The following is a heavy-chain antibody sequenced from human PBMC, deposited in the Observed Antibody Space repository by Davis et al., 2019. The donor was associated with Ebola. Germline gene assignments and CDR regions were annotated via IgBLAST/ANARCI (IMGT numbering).Heavy chain of an antibody. V-gene: IGHV3-23*01. D-gene: IGHD3-10*01. CDR1: GFTFSSYA. CDR2: ISGSGGST. CDR3: ARGSYYGSGLYYFDY. J-gene: IGHJ4*02. Sequence: PGGSLRLSCAASGFTFSSYAMSWVRQAPGKGLEWVSAISGSGGSTYYADSVKGRFTISRDNAKNSLYLQMNSLRAEDTAVYYCARGSYYGSGLYYFDYWGQGTLVTVSS.